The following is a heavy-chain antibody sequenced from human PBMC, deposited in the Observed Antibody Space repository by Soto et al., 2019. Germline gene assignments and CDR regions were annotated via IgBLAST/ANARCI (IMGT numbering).Heavy chain of an antibody. D-gene: IGHD2-15*01. CDR1: GFTVTNYY. CDR2: IYSGKNT. CDR3: AKDEVLVEVVARDYYGMDV. Sequence: GGSLRLSCAASGFTVTNYYMSWVRQAPGKGLEWLSIIYSGKNTYYADSVKGRFTISRDNSKNTLYLQMNSLRAEDTAVYYCAKDEVLVEVVARDYYGMDVWGQGTTVTV. V-gene: IGHV3-66*01. J-gene: IGHJ6*02.